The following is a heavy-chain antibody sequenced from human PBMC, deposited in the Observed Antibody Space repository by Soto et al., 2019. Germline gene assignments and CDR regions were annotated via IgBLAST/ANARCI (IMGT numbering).Heavy chain of an antibody. Sequence: ASVKVSCKASGYTYISYSMHWVRQAPGQRLEWMGWINVGNGNTKYSQDFQGRVTINQDTSASTAYMELSSLTSGDTAVYYCAREKWGSGSRWLDPWGQGTLVTVSS. CDR1: GYTYISYS. V-gene: IGHV1-3*01. J-gene: IGHJ5*02. CDR2: INVGNGNT. CDR3: AREKWGSGSRWLDP. D-gene: IGHD6-19*01.